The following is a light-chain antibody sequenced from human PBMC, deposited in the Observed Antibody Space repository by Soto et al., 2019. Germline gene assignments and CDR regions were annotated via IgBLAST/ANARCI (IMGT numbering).Light chain of an antibody. J-gene: IGKJ1*01. CDR2: AVS. CDR1: QTISNNY. V-gene: IGKV3-20*01. CDR3: QQHSNSPWT. Sequence: EIVLTQSPGTLTLSPGESAALSCRASQTISNNYLVWYRQKPGQAPRLLIYAVSSRAAGIPDRFSGSGSGTDFALTIARLEPEDSAVYYCQQHSNSPWTFGQATRVEI.